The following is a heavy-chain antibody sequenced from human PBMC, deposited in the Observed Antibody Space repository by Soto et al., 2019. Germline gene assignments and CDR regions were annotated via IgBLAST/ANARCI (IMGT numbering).Heavy chain of an antibody. V-gene: IGHV4-34*01. Sequence: PSETLSLTCAVYGGSFSGYYWSWIRQPPGKGLEWIGEINHGGSTNYNPSLKSRVTISVDTSKNQFSLKLSSVTAADTAVYYCASSYYYDSSGYYYIFGYWGQGTLVTVSS. J-gene: IGHJ4*02. CDR3: ASSYYYDSSGYYYIFGY. CDR1: GGSFSGYY. D-gene: IGHD3-22*01. CDR2: INHGGST.